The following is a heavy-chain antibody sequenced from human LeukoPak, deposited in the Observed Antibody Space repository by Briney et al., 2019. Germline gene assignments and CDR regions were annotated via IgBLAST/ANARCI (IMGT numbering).Heavy chain of an antibody. CDR2: ISGSGGST. V-gene: IGHV3-23*01. D-gene: IGHD3-22*01. Sequence: GGSLRLSCAASGFTFSSYAMSWVRQAPGEGLEWVSAISGSGGSTYYADSVKGRFTISRDNSKNTLYLQMNSLRAEDTAVYYCATDLWLIARVGYLDYWGQGTLVTVSS. CDR1: GFTFSSYA. CDR3: ATDLWLIARVGYLDY. J-gene: IGHJ4*02.